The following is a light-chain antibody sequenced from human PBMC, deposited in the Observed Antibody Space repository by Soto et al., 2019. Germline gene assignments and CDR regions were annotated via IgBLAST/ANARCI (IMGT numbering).Light chain of an antibody. CDR1: QSVGSN. J-gene: IGKJ1*01. CDR2: GAS. CDR3: QQYNNWPPDRT. V-gene: IGKV3-15*01. Sequence: EIVMTQSPATLSVSPGDRAALSCRASQSVGSNLAWYQQKPGQAPRLLIYGASTRATGIPARFSGSGSGTEFTFTISSLQSEDFAIYFCQQYNNWPPDRTFGQGTKVEIK.